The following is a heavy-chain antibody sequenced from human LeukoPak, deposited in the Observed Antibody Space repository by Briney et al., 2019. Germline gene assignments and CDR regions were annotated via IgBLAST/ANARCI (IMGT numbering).Heavy chain of an antibody. CDR2: INHSGST. Sequence: SETLSLTCAVYDGSFSRFYWSWIRQPPGKGLEWIGEINHSGSTNYNPSLTSRVTISVDKSKSQFSLQLTSVTAADTAGYYCARGPRTQYDTWNGYYSGRRWFDPWGQGTLVTVSS. CDR3: ARGPRTQYDTWNGYYSGRRWFDP. D-gene: IGHD3-3*01. V-gene: IGHV4-34*01. CDR1: DGSFSRFY. J-gene: IGHJ5*02.